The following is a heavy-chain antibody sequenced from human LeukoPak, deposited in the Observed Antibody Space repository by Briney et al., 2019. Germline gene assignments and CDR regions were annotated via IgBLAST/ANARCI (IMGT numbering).Heavy chain of an antibody. V-gene: IGHV4-31*03. CDR1: GGSISSGDYY. Sequence: SETLSLTCTVSGGSISSGDYYWSWIRQHPGKGLEWIGDIYYNGSTCYNPSLKSRLTISLDTSKNQFSLELSSETAADTAVYYCARDNWDYDFWSGFRGNPYSWFDAWGQGTLVTVSS. J-gene: IGHJ5*02. CDR2: IYYNGST. CDR3: ARDNWDYDFWSGFRGNPYSWFDA. D-gene: IGHD3-3*01.